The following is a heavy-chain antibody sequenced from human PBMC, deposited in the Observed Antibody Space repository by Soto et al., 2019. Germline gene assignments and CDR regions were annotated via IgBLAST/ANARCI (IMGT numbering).Heavy chain of an antibody. CDR3: ARDFAYFDS. J-gene: IGHJ4*02. CDR1: GGSFKSGSYS. CDR2: VYHTWRN. V-gene: IGHV4-61*01. Sequence: SETLSLTCTVSGGSFKSGSYSLSWILHPPGKGLEWGGYVYHTWRNSYNPSLKSRVSISMDTSKNQFSLNLDSVTAADTAAYFCARDFAYFDSWAQGTLVPVSS. D-gene: IGHD3-3*01.